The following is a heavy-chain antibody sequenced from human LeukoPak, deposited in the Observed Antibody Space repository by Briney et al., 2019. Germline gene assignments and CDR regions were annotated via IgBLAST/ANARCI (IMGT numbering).Heavy chain of an antibody. D-gene: IGHD3-9*01. V-gene: IGHV3-30*02. CDR3: AKDSGYFDWLLSGCDY. J-gene: IGHJ4*02. CDR1: GLTFSIYG. Sequence: GGSLRLSCAASGLTFSIYGMHWVRQAPGKGLEWVAVIWFDGNNKDYADSVKGRFTISRDNSKNTLYLQMNSLRAEDTAVYYCAKDSGYFDWLLSGCDYWGQGTLVTVSS. CDR2: IWFDGNNK.